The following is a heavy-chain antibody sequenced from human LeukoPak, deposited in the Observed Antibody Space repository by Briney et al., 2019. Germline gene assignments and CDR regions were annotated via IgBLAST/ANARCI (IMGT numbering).Heavy chain of an antibody. Sequence: GGSLRLSCAASGFTFSSYGMHWIRQVPGKGLAWVAFIRYDGSNKYYADSVKGRFTISRDNSKNTLYLQLNSLRAEDTAVYYCAKDGPGLGNYFDYWGQGTLVTVSS. J-gene: IGHJ4*02. CDR1: GFTFSSYG. CDR3: AKDGPGLGNYFDY. CDR2: IRYDGSNK. V-gene: IGHV3-30*02. D-gene: IGHD7-27*01.